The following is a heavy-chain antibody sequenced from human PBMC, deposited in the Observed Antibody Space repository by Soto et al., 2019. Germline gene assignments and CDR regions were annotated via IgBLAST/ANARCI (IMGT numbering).Heavy chain of an antibody. CDR2: INQSGST. Sequence: PSETLSLTCAVYGGSFSDYYWSWIRQPPGKGLEWMGEINQSGSTNYNPSLKSRVTISVDTSKNQFSLKLTSVTAADTAVSYCARVGRGWEYYSAMEVWGKGNTVT. CDR1: GGSFSDYY. CDR3: ARVGRGWEYYSAMEV. D-gene: IGHD6-19*01. V-gene: IGHV4-34*01. J-gene: IGHJ6*04.